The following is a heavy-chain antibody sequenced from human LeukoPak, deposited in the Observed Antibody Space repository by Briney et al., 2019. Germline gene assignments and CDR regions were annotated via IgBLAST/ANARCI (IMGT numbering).Heavy chain of an antibody. V-gene: IGHV3-64*01. D-gene: IGHD2-2*01. J-gene: IGHJ4*02. CDR1: GFSLSNYD. CDR3: ARGYCSSTSCTNDY. CDR2: INSNGGSK. Sequence: GGALRLSCVASGFSLSNYDMYWVRQAPGKGVEYVSAINSNGGSKDYVNSVKARFTISRDNSKNTLYLQMGSLRAEDMAVYYCARGYCSSTSCTNDYWGQGTLVTVSS.